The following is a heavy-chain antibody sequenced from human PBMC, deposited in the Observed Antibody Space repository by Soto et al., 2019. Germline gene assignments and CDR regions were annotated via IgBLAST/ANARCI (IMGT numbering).Heavy chain of an antibody. CDR3: ARALILTGYYIHDAFDI. CDR2: IYYSGST. Sequence: SETLSLTCTVSGGSISSYYWSWIWQPPGKGLEWIGYIYYSGSTNYNPSLKSRVTISVDTSKNQFSLKLSSVTAADTAVYYCARALILTGYYIHDAFDIWGQGTMVTVS. J-gene: IGHJ3*02. CDR1: GGSISSYY. D-gene: IGHD3-9*01. V-gene: IGHV4-59*01.